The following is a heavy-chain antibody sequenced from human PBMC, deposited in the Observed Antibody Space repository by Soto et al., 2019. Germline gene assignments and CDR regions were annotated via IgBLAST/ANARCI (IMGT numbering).Heavy chain of an antibody. Sequence: VGSLILSCVASRLSFNNFPLSWVRQAPGKGPEWVSSINAGGGNTFYADSVKGRFTVSRDNSKKTLHLPMDTQRAADTAIYHCPKGSYIDFWPRQYYHLDYWAQGTQVTVS. CDR1: RLSFNNFP. V-gene: IGHV3-23*01. CDR2: INAGGGNT. J-gene: IGHJ4*02. D-gene: IGHD3-3*01. CDR3: PKGSYIDFWPRQYYHLDY.